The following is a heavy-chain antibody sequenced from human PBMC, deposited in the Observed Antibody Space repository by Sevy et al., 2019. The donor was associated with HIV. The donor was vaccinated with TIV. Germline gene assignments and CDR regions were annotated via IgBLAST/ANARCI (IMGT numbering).Heavy chain of an antibody. CDR1: GFTFSKYS. D-gene: IGHD2-8*01. CDR3: AREGCIKPHDH. V-gene: IGHV3-23*01. CDR2: LAFGCGEI. Sequence: AGSLRLSCAASGFTFSKYSMSWVRQPPGKELEWVSTLAFGCGEINYADSVKGRFTISRDNSKSSVYLQMNNLRPEDTAVYYCAREGCIKPHDHWGQGTLVTVSS. J-gene: IGHJ4*02.